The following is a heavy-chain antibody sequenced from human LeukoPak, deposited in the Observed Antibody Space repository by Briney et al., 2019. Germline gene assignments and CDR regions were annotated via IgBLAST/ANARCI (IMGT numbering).Heavy chain of an antibody. CDR1: GDSISSSSYY. D-gene: IGHD2-2*02. V-gene: IGHV4-39*01. Sequence: SETLSLTCTVSGDSISSSSYYWGWIRQPPGKVLEWIGSIYYSGSTYYNPSLKSRVTISVDTSKNQFSLKLSSVTAADTAVYYCASYCSSTSCYRRGYYYYYGMDVWGQGTTVTVSS. J-gene: IGHJ6*02. CDR3: ASYCSSTSCYRRGYYYYYGMDV. CDR2: IYYSGST.